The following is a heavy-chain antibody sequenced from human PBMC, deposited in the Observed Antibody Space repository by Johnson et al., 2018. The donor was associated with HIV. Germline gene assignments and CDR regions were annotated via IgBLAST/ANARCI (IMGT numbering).Heavy chain of an antibody. V-gene: IGHV3-30*02. J-gene: IGHJ3*02. Sequence: QMQLVESGGGVVQPGGYLRLSCAASGFTLSRCDMHWVRQAPGKGLEWVALIRYDGSNKYYEDSVKGRFTISRDNSKNSLYLQMNSLRAEDTALYYCARERGEGVSYCSIRRDAFDIWGQGTMVTVSS. D-gene: IGHD2-21*02. CDR3: ARERGEGVSYCSIRRDAFDI. CDR2: IRYDGSNK. CDR1: GFTLSRCD.